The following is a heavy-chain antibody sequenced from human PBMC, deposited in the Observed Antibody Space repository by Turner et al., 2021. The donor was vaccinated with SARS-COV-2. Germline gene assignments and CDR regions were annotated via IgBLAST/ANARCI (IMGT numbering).Heavy chain of an antibody. Sequence: EVQLVESGGGLVKPGGSLRLSCAASGFPFSSYSMNWVRQCPGKGLEWVSSISSSNNYIYYADSVKGRFTISRDNAKNSLYLQMNSLRAEDTAVYYCARWAYYDSSGYYPSHFDYWGQGTLVTVSS. CDR2: ISSSNNYI. D-gene: IGHD3-22*01. CDR3: ARWAYYDSSGYYPSHFDY. CDR1: GFPFSSYS. V-gene: IGHV3-21*01. J-gene: IGHJ4*02.